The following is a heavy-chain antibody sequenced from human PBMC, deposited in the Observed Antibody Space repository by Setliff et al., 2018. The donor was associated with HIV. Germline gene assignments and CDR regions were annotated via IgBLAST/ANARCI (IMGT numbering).Heavy chain of an antibody. CDR3: AGDVRGFWALDS. V-gene: IGHV4-59*11. D-gene: IGHD3-10*02. CDR2: VYYTGGT. CDR1: GAPMIDHQ. J-gene: IGHJ4*02. Sequence: SETLSLTCTVSGAPMIDHQWNWLRRSPGKGLEWIGYVYYTGGTTYNPSLEGRVIISLDTSNNQFFLRMNSLTAADTAVYYCAGDVRGFWALDSWGPGTVVTVSS.